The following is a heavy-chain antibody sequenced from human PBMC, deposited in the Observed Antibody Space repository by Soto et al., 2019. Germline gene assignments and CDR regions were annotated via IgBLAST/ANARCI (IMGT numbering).Heavy chain of an antibody. CDR1: GFVFRGYW. D-gene: IGHD6-25*01. V-gene: IGHV3-74*01. J-gene: IGHJ6*02. CDR2: ITRDGSNA. CDR3: ARDQTQQRLYFYGLDV. Sequence: GGSLRLSCRASGFVFRGYWMHWVRQAPGKGLEWVARITRDGSNAVYADSVKGRFTVSRANARNTLNLQLNSLRVEDTAVYFCARDQTQQRLYFYGLDVWGRGTTVTVSS.